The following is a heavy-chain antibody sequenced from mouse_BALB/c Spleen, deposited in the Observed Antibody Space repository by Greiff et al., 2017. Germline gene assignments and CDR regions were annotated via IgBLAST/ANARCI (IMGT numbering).Heavy chain of an antibody. J-gene: IGHJ4*01. CDR3: ARSDSSGSYAMDY. D-gene: IGHD3-2*01. CDR1: GYTFSSYW. CDR2: ILPGSGST. Sequence: QVQLQQSGAELMKPGASVKISCKATGYTFSSYWIEWVKQRPGHGLEWIGEILPGSGSTNYNEKFKGKATFTADTSSNTAYMQLSSLTAEDSAVYYCARSDSSGSYAMDYWGQGTSVTVSS. V-gene: IGHV1-9*01.